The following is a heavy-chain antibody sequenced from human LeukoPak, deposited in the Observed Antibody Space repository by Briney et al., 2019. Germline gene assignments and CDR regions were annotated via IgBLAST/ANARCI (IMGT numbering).Heavy chain of an antibody. Sequence: PGGSLRLSCAASGFTFSGSAMHWVRQASRKGLEWVGRIRSKANSYATAYAASVKGRFTISRDDSKNTAYLQMNSLKTEDTAVYYCTRLRGYSGYDPGYWGQGTLVTVSS. J-gene: IGHJ4*02. D-gene: IGHD5-12*01. CDR2: IRSKANSYAT. CDR3: TRLRGYSGYDPGY. CDR1: GFTFSGSA. V-gene: IGHV3-73*01.